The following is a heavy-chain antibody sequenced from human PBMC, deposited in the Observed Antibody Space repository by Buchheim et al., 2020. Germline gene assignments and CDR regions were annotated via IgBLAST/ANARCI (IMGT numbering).Heavy chain of an antibody. CDR1: GGSISSYY. CDR3: ARGPKYSSSWYRYYYYMDV. Sequence: QVQLQESGPGLVKPSETLSLTCTVSGGSISSYYWSWIRQPPGKGLEWIGYIYYSGSTNYNPSLKSRVTISVDTSKNQFSLKLSSVTAADTAVYYCARGPKYSSSWYRYYYYMDVWGKGTT. D-gene: IGHD6-13*01. CDR2: IYYSGST. V-gene: IGHV4-59*01. J-gene: IGHJ6*03.